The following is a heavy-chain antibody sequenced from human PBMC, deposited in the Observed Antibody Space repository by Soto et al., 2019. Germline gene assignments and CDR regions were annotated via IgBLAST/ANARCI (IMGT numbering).Heavy chain of an antibody. D-gene: IGHD3-10*01. V-gene: IGHV3-23*01. Sequence: GGSLRLSCAASGFTFSSYAMSWVRQAPGKGLEWVSAISGSGGSTYYADSVEGRFTISRDNSKNTLYLQMNSLRAEDTAVYYCAKKPAGGDYYFDYWGQGTLVTVSS. CDR2: ISGSGGST. CDR1: GFTFSSYA. J-gene: IGHJ4*02. CDR3: AKKPAGGDYYFDY.